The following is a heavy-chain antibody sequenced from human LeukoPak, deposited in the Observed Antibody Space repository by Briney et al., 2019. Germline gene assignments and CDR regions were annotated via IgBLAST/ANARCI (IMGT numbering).Heavy chain of an antibody. CDR2: IYVSGST. J-gene: IGHJ4*02. CDR1: GGSISTGNYY. CDR3: ARDDYYDSSGYYYEVDRFDY. D-gene: IGHD3-22*01. V-gene: IGHV4-61*02. Sequence: PSQTLSLTCTVSGGSISTGNYYWSWIRQPAGKGLEWIGRIYVSGSTNYNPFLKSRVTISVDSSKNQFSLKLNSVTAADTAVYYCARDDYYDSSGYYYEVDRFDYWGQGTLVTVSS.